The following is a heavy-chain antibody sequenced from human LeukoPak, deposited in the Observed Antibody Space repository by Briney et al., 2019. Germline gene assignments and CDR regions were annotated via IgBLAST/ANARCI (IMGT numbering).Heavy chain of an antibody. CDR3: ARDRITGTTDFDY. J-gene: IGHJ4*02. CDR2: IYHSRST. D-gene: IGHD1-20*01. V-gene: IGHV4-38-2*02. CDR1: GYSISSGYY. Sequence: SETLSLTCAVAGYSISSGYYWGWIRQPPGKGLEWIGSIYHSRSTYDNPSLNSRVTISVATSNNQYSLKLSSVTAADTAVYYCARDRITGTTDFDYWGQGTMVTVSS.